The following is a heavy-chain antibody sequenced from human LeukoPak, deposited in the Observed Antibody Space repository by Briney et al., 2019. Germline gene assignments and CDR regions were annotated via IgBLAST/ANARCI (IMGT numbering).Heavy chain of an antibody. CDR1: GFTFSSYG. Sequence: EGSLRLSCAASGFTFSSYGMHWVRQAPGKGLEWVAVISYDGSNKYYADSVKGRFTISRDNSKNTLYLQMNSLRAEDTAVYYCAKEIDIVVVPAADPFYYYYGMDVWGKGTTVTVSS. CDR2: ISYDGSNK. CDR3: AKEIDIVVVPAADPFYYYYGMDV. J-gene: IGHJ6*04. D-gene: IGHD2-2*01. V-gene: IGHV3-30*18.